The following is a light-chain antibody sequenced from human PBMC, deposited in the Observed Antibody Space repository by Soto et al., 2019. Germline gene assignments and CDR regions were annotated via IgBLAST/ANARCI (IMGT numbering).Light chain of an antibody. CDR3: QQSYTTPS. Sequence: DIQMTQSPSSVSASVGDRVTITCRASHSISNSLNWYQQKPGRAPKVLIYAASNLQSGVSSRFSGGGSGTDFTLSISSLQPEDFATYYCQQSYTTPSFGGGTKVEIK. J-gene: IGKJ4*01. V-gene: IGKV1-39*01. CDR1: HSISNS. CDR2: AAS.